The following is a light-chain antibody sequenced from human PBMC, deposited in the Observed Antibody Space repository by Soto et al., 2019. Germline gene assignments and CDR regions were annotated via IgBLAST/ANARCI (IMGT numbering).Light chain of an antibody. J-gene: IGKJ4*01. V-gene: IGKV1-5*01. CDR3: QQYNSYALT. CDR1: QSISSW. Sequence: DIPMTQSPSTLSASVGDRVTITCRASQSISSWLAWYQQKPGKAPKLLIYDASSLASGVTSRFRGSGSGTEFTLTISSLQPDDFATYYCQQYNSYALTVGGGTKVEIK. CDR2: DAS.